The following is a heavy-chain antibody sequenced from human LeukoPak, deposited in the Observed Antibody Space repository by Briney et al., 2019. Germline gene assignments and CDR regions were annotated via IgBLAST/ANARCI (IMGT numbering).Heavy chain of an antibody. J-gene: IGHJ5*02. CDR3: ARGWSPTSLYAHWFDP. CDR2: LSHDGSDK. V-gene: IGHV3-30*04. CDR1: GFILNTYS. Sequence: PGGSLRLSCVLSGFILNTYSIHWVRQAPGKGLEWVAVLSHDGSDKNYADSVKGRFTISTDIAHNALHLQMNRLRGEDTAVYYCARGWSPTSLYAHWFDPWGQGTLVTVSS. D-gene: IGHD5/OR15-5a*01.